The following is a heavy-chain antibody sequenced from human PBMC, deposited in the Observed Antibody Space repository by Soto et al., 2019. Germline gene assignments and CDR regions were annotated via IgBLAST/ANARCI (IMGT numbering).Heavy chain of an antibody. CDR3: AKDLGYDGSGIEI. J-gene: IGHJ4*02. CDR2: TSGSGDTT. CDR1: GFTFSNYG. V-gene: IGHV3-23*01. D-gene: IGHD3-10*01. Sequence: EVQLLESGGGLLQPGGSLRLSCAVSGFTFSNYGMSWVRQAPGKGVEWVAATSGSGDTTYYADSVKGRFTISRDNSKNTLYVQINSLRADDTAVYYCAKDLGYDGSGIEIWGQGTLVTVS.